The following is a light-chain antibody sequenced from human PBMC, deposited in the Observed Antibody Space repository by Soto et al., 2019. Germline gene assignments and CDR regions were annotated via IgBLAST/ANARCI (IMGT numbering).Light chain of an antibody. V-gene: IGKV3-20*01. CDR3: QQYGSSPPLT. CDR1: QTVSSNY. Sequence: EIVLTQYTGTLSLSPGERATLSCGASQTVSSNYLAWYQQKPGQAPRLLIYGASSRATGIPDRFSGSGSGTDFVLTISRLEPEDFAVYYCQQYGSSPPLTFGGGTKVDI. CDR2: GAS. J-gene: IGKJ4*01.